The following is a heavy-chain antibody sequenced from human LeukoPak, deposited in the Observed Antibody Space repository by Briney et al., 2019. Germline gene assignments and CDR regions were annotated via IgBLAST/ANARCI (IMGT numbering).Heavy chain of an antibody. CDR1: GFTFSSYA. J-gene: IGHJ4*02. D-gene: IGHD3-22*01. Sequence: PGRSLRLSCAASGFTFSSYAMHWVRQAPGKGLEWVAVLWYDGSNEFYADSVKGRFTISRDNSKNTVHLRMNSLRAEDTAVYYCARSGNSFDSSGGGKIDYWGQGTLVTVSS. V-gene: IGHV3-33*08. CDR3: ARSGNSFDSSGGGKIDY. CDR2: LWYDGSNE.